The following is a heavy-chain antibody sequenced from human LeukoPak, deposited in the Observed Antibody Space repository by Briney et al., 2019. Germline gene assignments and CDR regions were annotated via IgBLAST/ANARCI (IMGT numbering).Heavy chain of an antibody. CDR1: GYSFTSYG. CDR3: ARPLGSGSLIF. J-gene: IGHJ4*02. CDR2: ISTYDGNA. D-gene: IGHD3-10*01. Sequence: ASVKVSCKASGYSFTSYGITWVRQAPGQGLEWMGWISTYDGNANYAQKLQGRVTMTTDTSTITAFLELSSLRSEDTAVYYCARPLGSGSLIFWGQGTQVTVSS. V-gene: IGHV1-18*01.